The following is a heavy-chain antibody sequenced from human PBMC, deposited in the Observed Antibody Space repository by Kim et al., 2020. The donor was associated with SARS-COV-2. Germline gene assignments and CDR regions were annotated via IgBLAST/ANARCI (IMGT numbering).Heavy chain of an antibody. J-gene: IGHJ5*02. Sequence: SETLSLTCAVSGGSISSSNWWSWVRQPPGKGLEWIGEIYHSGSTNYNPSLKSRVTISVDKSKNQFSLKLSSVTAAVTAVYYCARAQKYDFWSGYGGFDPWGQGTLVTVSS. CDR3: ARAQKYDFWSGYGGFDP. CDR1: GGSISSSNW. V-gene: IGHV4-4*02. D-gene: IGHD3-3*01. CDR2: IYHSGST.